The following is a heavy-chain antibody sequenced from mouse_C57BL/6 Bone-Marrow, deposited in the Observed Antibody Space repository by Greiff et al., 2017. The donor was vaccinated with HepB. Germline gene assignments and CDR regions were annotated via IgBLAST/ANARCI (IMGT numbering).Heavy chain of an antibody. CDR1: GYAFTNYL. V-gene: IGHV1-54*01. Sequence: VKLLESGAELVRPGTSVKVSCKASGYAFTNYLIEWVKQRPGQGLEWIGVINPGSGGTNYNEKFKGKATLTADKSSSTAYMQLSSLTSEDSAVYFCARRSLLWRYWYFDVWGTGTTVTVSS. CDR3: ARRSLLWRYWYFDV. J-gene: IGHJ1*03. CDR2: INPGSGGT. D-gene: IGHD2-10*01.